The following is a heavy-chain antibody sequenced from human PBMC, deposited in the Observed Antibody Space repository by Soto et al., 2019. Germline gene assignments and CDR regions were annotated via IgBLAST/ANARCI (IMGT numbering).Heavy chain of an antibody. CDR1: GGSFIGYY. Sequence: PSETLSLTCAVYGGSFIGYYWSWIRQPPGKGLEWIGEINHSGSTNYNPSLKSRVTISVDTSKNQFSLKLSSVTAADTAVYYCALTMVYYSYGMDVWGQGTTVTVSS. J-gene: IGHJ6*02. CDR2: INHSGST. V-gene: IGHV4-34*01. D-gene: IGHD3-10*01. CDR3: ALTMVYYSYGMDV.